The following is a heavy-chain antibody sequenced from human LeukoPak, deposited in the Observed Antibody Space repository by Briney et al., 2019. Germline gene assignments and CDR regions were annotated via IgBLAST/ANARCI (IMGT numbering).Heavy chain of an antibody. Sequence: ASVKVSCKASGYTFTSYYMHWVRQAPGQGLEWMGIINPNGGGTTYAQKFQGRVTMTRDTSISTAYMELSRLRSDDTAVYYCARGYYDILTGYGGSNWFDPWGQGTLVTVSS. CDR3: ARGYYDILTGYGGSNWFDP. CDR1: GYTFTSYY. J-gene: IGHJ5*02. V-gene: IGHV1-2*02. CDR2: INPNGGGT. D-gene: IGHD3-9*01.